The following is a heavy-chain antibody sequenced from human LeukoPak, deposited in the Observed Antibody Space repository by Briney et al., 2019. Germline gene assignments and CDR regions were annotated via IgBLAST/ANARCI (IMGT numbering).Heavy chain of an antibody. D-gene: IGHD6-13*01. CDR3: ARIGAAGSYYYYYYMDV. CDR2: IRYDGSNK. Sequence: GGSLRLSCAASGFTFRSYGMHWVRQAPGKGLEWVAFIRYDGSNKYYADSVKGRFTISRDNSKNTLYLQMNSLRAEDTAVYYCARIGAAGSYYYYYYMDVWGKGTTVTVSS. V-gene: IGHV3-30*02. J-gene: IGHJ6*03. CDR1: GFTFRSYG.